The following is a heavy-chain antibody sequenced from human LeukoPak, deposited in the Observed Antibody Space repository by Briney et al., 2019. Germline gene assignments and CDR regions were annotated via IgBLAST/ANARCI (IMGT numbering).Heavy chain of an antibody. CDR1: GFTFSNAW. Sequence: GGSLRLSCAASGFTFSNAWMSWVRQAPGKGLEWVGRIKSKTDGGKTDYAAPVKDRFTISRDDSKNTLYLQMNSLKTEDTAVYYCTAPDFLDYWGQGTLVTVSS. V-gene: IGHV3-15*01. D-gene: IGHD1-14*01. CDR2: IKSKTDGGKT. CDR3: TAPDFLDY. J-gene: IGHJ4*02.